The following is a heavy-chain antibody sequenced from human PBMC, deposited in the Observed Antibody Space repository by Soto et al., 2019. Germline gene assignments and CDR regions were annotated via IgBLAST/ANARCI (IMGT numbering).Heavy chain of an antibody. CDR1: GGSFSGYY. V-gene: IGHV4-34*01. CDR2: INHSGST. CDR3: ARGLNGIAATNYYMDV. D-gene: IGHD6-13*01. J-gene: IGHJ6*03. Sequence: SETLSLTCAVYGGSFSGYYWSWIRQPPGKGLEWIGEINHSGSTNYNPSLKSRVTISVDTSKNQFSLKLSSVTAADTAVYYCARGLNGIAATNYYMDVWGKGTTVTVSS.